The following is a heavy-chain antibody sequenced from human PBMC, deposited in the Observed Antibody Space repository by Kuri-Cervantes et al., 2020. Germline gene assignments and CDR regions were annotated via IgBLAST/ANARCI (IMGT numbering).Heavy chain of an antibody. V-gene: IGHV3-7*03. Sequence: GGSLRLSCTASGLTFSNYWMGWIRQAPGKGLEWVANIKQDGSEKYYVDSVRGRFTTSRDNAKNSLFLQMNSLSAEDTAVYYCARSLSIRGVVPSYFDFWGQGTLVTVSS. CDR2: IKQDGSEK. CDR3: ARSLSIRGVVPSYFDF. D-gene: IGHD3-10*01. CDR1: GLTFSNYW. J-gene: IGHJ4*02.